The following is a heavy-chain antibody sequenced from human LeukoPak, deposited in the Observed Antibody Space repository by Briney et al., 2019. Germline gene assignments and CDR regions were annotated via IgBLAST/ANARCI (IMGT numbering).Heavy chain of an antibody. V-gene: IGHV3-23*01. CDR3: AKAVAGSYYFDY. CDR2: ISGSGGST. CDR1: GFTFSSYA. J-gene: IGHJ4*02. D-gene: IGHD6-19*01. Sequence: PGGSLRLSCAASGFTFSSYAMSWVRQAPGKGLEWVSAISGSGGSTYYADSVEGRFTISRDNSKNTLYLQMNSLRAEDTAVYYCAKAVAGSYYFDYWGQGTLVTVSS.